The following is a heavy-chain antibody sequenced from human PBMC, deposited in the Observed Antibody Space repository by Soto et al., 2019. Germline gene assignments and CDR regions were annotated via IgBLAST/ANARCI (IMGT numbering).Heavy chain of an antibody. Sequence: QVQLQESGPGLVKPSETLSLTCTVSGGSISSYYWSWIRQPPGKGLEWIGCIYYSGSTNSNPALKRRVTISVDTSKNPFSLKLSSGTAAAAAVYYCARRWGAAVDYWGQGTLVTVSS. CDR3: ARRWGAAVDY. CDR2: IYYSGST. D-gene: IGHD1-26*01. V-gene: IGHV4-59*08. J-gene: IGHJ4*02. CDR1: GGSISSYY.